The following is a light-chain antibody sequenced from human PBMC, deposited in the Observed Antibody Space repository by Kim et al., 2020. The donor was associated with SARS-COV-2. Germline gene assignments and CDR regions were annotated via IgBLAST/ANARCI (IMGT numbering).Light chain of an antibody. CDR3: QQSHSTPYT. J-gene: IGKJ2*01. Sequence: DIQMTQSPSSLSASVGDRVIITCRATQSIGSQLNWYQQKPGKAPKLLIYAASSVQSGVPSKFSGSGSGTDFTLTISRLQPEDFATYYCQQSHSTPYTFGQGTNWRS. CDR1: QSIGSQ. CDR2: AAS. V-gene: IGKV1-39*01.